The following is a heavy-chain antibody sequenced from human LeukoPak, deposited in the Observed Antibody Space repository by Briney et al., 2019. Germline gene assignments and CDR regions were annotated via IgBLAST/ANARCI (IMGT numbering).Heavy chain of an antibody. J-gene: IGHJ4*02. CDR2: ISGSGGST. CDR3: AKDRASMGRGRSDYVFDY. D-gene: IGHD4-17*01. Sequence: GGSLRLSCAASGFTVSSNYMSWVRQAPGKGLEWVSAISGSGGSTYYADSVKGRFTISRDNSKNTLYLQINSLRAEDTAVYYCAKDRASMGRGRSDYVFDYWGQGTLVTVSS. V-gene: IGHV3-23*01. CDR1: GFTVSSNY.